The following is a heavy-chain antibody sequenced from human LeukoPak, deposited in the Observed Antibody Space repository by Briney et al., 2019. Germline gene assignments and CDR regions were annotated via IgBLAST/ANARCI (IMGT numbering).Heavy chain of an antibody. J-gene: IGHJ5*02. D-gene: IGHD2-21*02. CDR1: GVTFSSYS. Sequence: SVKVSCKASGVTFSSYSISWVRQPPGQGLEWVGRIFPIIDIANYSKKFQGRVTMTADKSTSTAYMEPSSLKSEDTAVDYCARETYCSGDCYSELWFDPWGQGTLVTVSS. CDR2: IFPIIDIA. V-gene: IGHV1-69*04. CDR3: ARETYCSGDCYSELWFDP.